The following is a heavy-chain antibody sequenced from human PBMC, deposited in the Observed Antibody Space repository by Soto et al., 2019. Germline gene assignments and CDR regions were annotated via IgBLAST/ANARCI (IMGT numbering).Heavy chain of an antibody. V-gene: IGHV1-3*01. CDR2: INADNDNT. CDR3: AREGRIHGAFDI. J-gene: IGHJ3*02. D-gene: IGHD5-18*01. CDR1: GYIFANYA. Sequence: ASVKVSCKASGYIFANYAMHWVRQAPGQRLEWMGWINADNDNTKYAQKLQGRVTITTDTSTSTAYMELRSLRSDDTAVYYCAREGRIHGAFDIWGQGTMVTVSS.